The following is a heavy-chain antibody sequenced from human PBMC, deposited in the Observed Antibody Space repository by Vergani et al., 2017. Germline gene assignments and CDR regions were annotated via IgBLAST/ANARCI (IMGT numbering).Heavy chain of an antibody. Sequence: QVPLVQSGAEVKKPGASVKVSCKASGYAFTSYHMHWVRQAPGQGLEWMGIINPSGGYTRYSQKFQGRVTMTRDTSTSTVFMELSSLRSEDTAVYYCAREGVTSMVRGVLSSTEVDPWGQGTLVIVSS. V-gene: IGHV1-46*03. CDR2: INPSGGYT. CDR1: GYAFTSYH. J-gene: IGHJ5*02. D-gene: IGHD3-10*01. CDR3: AREGVTSMVRGVLSSTEVDP.